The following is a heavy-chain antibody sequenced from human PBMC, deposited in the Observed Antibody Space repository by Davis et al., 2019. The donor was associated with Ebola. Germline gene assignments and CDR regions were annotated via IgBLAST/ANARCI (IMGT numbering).Heavy chain of an antibody. CDR1: GYTFNLYG. D-gene: IGHD3-10*01. Sequence: ASVKVSCKASGYTFNLYGISWVRQAPGQGLEWMGWISAYNGNTNYAQRFQDRVTMTTDTSTNTAYMEVRSLRSDDTAVYYCARVPARQWFGELLLSGMDVWGQGTTVTVSS. V-gene: IGHV1-18*01. CDR3: ARVPARQWFGELLLSGMDV. CDR2: ISAYNGNT. J-gene: IGHJ6*02.